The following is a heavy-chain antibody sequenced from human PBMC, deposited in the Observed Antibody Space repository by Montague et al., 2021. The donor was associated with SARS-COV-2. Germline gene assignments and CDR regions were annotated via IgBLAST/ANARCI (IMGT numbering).Heavy chain of an antibody. Sequence: PALVKPTQTLTLTCTFSGFSLSTCGVGLGWIRQPPGKALEWLALIYWDDDTRYNPSLKTRLTITKDTSKNQVVLTMANMYPVDTATYYCAHRLATHYGIKGRVWGAFDQWGQGTPVTVSS. CDR2: IYWDDDT. D-gene: IGHD2-8*02. J-gene: IGHJ4*02. V-gene: IGHV2-5*02. CDR1: GFSLSTCGVG. CDR3: AHRLATHYGIKGRVWGAFDQ.